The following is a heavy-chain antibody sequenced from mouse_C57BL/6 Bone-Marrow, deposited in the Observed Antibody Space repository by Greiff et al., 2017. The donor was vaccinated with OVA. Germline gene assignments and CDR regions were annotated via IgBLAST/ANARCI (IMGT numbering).Heavy chain of an antibody. Sequence: EVQLQQSGPELVKPGASVKIPCKASGYTFTDYNMDWVKQSHGKSLEWIGDINPNNGGTIYNQKFKGKATLTVDKSSSTAYMELRSLTSEYTAVYYCARPGMVTTEAWFAYWGQGTLVTVSA. CDR1: GYTFTDYN. J-gene: IGHJ3*01. CDR3: ARPGMVTTEAWFAY. CDR2: INPNNGGT. D-gene: IGHD2-2*01. V-gene: IGHV1-18*01.